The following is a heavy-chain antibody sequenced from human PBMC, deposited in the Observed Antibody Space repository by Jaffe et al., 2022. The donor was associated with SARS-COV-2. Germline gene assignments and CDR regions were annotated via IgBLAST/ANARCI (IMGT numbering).Heavy chain of an antibody. D-gene: IGHD3-22*01. J-gene: IGHJ4*02. V-gene: IGHV4-30-4*01. CDR3: AREGDSSGYFYFEY. CDR2: IYHSGST. CDR1: GGSLTSGDYY. Sequence: QVQLQESGPGLVKPSQTLSLTCTVSGGSLTSGDYYWSWIRQPPGKGLEWVGYIYHSGSTYYNPSLKSRLTISVNTSKNQFSLKLSSVTAADTAVYYCAREGDSSGYFYFEYWGQGALVTVSS.